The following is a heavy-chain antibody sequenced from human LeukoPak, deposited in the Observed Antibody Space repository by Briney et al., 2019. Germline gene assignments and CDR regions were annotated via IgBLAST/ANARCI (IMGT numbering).Heavy chain of an antibody. D-gene: IGHD3-10*01. CDR1: GGSISSYY. CDR2: IYYSGST. J-gene: IGHJ4*02. CDR3: ARGLYLYYYGSGSHDY. Sequence: SETLSLTCTVSGGSISSYYWSWIRQPPGKGLEWIGYIYYSGSTNYNPSLKSRVTISVDTSKNQFSLKLSSVTAADTAVYYCARGLYLYYYGSGSHDYWGQGTLVTVSS. V-gene: IGHV4-59*12.